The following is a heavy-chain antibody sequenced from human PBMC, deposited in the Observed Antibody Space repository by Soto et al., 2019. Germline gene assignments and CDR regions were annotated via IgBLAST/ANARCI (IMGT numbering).Heavy chain of an antibody. CDR1: SFTFNNFP. Sequence: LLLSCVASSFTFNNFPMHWVRQAPGKGLQWLASITTTSTYKYYADSVKGRFSISRDNAKNSLYLELTNLRSEDTAVYYCAREKCSSTSCNHGMDVWGLGTTVTVSS. D-gene: IGHD2-2*01. J-gene: IGHJ6*02. V-gene: IGHV3-21*01. CDR3: AREKCSSTSCNHGMDV. CDR2: ITTTSTYK.